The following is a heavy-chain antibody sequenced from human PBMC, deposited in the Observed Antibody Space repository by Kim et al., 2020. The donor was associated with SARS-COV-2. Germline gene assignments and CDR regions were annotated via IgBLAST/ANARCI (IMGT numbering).Heavy chain of an antibody. V-gene: IGHV3-21*01. J-gene: IGHJ4*02. Sequence: DSVKGRFTRSRDNAKNSLYLQMNSLRAEDTAVYYCARATVEIEFGEVPDYWGQGTLVTVSS. D-gene: IGHD3-10*01. CDR3: ARATVEIEFGEVPDY.